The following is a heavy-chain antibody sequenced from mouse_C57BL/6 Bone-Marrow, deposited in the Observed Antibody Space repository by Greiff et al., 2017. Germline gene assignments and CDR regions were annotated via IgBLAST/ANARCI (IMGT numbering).Heavy chain of an antibody. D-gene: IGHD2-4*01. CDR2: MHPNGGSP. CDR3: ARSYDYDDYTSDY. J-gene: IGHJ4*01. Sequence: QVQLQQPGAELVKPGASVKLSCKASGYTFTNYWMHWVKQRPGQGLEWIGMMHPNGGSPDYNEKFKSEATLSVDKSSRTAYMELSSLTSEDTAVYYCARSYDYDDYTSDYWGRGTSVTVSA. V-gene: IGHV1-64*01. CDR1: GYTFTNYW.